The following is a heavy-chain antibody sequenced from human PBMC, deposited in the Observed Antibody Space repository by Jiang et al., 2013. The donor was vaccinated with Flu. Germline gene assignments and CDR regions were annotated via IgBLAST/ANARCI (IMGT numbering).Heavy chain of an antibody. V-gene: IGHV3-23*01. Sequence: GGSLRLSCAASGFTFDSYAMTWVRQAPGKGLEWVASISGGDGNTYYADSVKGRFTVSRDNSKNTLYLQMNSLRAVDTAVYYCAKDSKGYSPMYSFDYWGQGTLVTVSS. J-gene: IGHJ4*02. CDR2: ISGGDGNT. CDR1: GFTFDSYA. D-gene: IGHD5-18*01. CDR3: AKDSKGYSPMYSFDY.